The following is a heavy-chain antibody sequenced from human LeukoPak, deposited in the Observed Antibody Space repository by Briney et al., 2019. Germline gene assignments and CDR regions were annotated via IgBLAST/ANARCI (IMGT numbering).Heavy chain of an antibody. J-gene: IGHJ5*02. V-gene: IGHV1-8*01. CDR3: ARAKIYCSGGSCYSSTWFDP. CDR1: GYTFTSYD. Sequence: ASVKVSCKASGYTFTSYDINWVRQATGQGLEWMRWMNPNSGNTGYAQKFQGRVTMTRNTSISTAYMELSSLRSEDTAVYYCARAKIYCSGGSCYSSTWFDPWGQGTLVTVSS. CDR2: MNPNSGNT. D-gene: IGHD2-15*01.